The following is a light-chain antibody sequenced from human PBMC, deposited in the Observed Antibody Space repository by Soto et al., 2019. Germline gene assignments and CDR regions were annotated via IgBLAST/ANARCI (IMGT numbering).Light chain of an antibody. CDR1: SSDIGAYNY. V-gene: IGLV2-14*01. CDR2: DVS. CDR3: SSYTSSSTVV. Sequence: QSALTQPAXVSGSPGQSITIXXTGTSSDIGAYNYVSWYQQHPGKAPKLMIYDVSNRPSGVSNRFSGSKSGHTASLTISGLQAEDEADYYCSSYTSSSTVVFGGGTKLTVL. J-gene: IGLJ2*01.